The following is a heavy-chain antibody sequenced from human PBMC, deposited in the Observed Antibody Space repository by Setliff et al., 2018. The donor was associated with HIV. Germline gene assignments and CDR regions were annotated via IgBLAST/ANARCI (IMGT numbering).Heavy chain of an antibody. V-gene: IGHV4-34*01. Sequence: SETLSLTCAVYGGSFSAYYWSWIRQPPGKGLEWIGDVNHSGSTNYNPSLKSRVTMSVDTSKNQFSLKLSSVTAADTAVFYCARGGYSYGFGRHRAYFQYWGQGTQVTVSS. D-gene: IGHD5-18*01. CDR2: VNHSGST. CDR1: GGSFSAYY. J-gene: IGHJ1*01. CDR3: ARGGYSYGFGRHRAYFQY.